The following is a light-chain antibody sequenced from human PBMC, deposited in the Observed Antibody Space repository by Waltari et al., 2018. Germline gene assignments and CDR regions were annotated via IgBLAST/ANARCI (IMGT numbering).Light chain of an antibody. J-gene: IGLJ2*01. CDR2: DVT. Sequence: QSALTQPRSVSGSPGQSVAISCTGTSSAVGAYNSVSWYQQHPGKAPKLMIFDVTKRPSGVPDRFSGSKSAYTASLTISGLQGEDEADYYCSSFTSDITRIFGGGTKLTVL. CDR3: SSFTSDITRI. V-gene: IGLV2-11*01. CDR1: SSAVGAYNS.